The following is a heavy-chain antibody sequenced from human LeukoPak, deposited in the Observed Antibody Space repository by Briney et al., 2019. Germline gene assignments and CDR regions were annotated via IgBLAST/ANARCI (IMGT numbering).Heavy chain of an antibody. CDR2: IKQDGREK. J-gene: IGHJ6*02. D-gene: IGHD3-3*01. CDR3: ARDQGPIWSGVTYYYGMDV. CDR1: GFTFSSYW. V-gene: IGHV3-7*03. Sequence: PGGSLRLSCAASGFTFSSYWMSWVRQAPGKGLEWVANIKQDGREKNYVDSVKGRFTISRDNAKNSLYLQMNSLRAEDTAVYYCARDQGPIWSGVTYYYGMDVWGQGTTVTVSS.